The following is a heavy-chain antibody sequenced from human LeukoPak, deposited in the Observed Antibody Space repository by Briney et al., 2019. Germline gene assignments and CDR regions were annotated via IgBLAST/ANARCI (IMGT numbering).Heavy chain of an antibody. CDR2: MNPNSGNT. Sequence: ASVKVSCKASGYTFTSYDINWVRQATGQGLEWMGWMNPNSGNTGYAQKFQGRVTMTRNTSISTAYMELSSLRSEDTAVYYCARGCAAAGDFDYWGQGTLVTVSS. J-gene: IGHJ4*02. CDR3: ARGCAAAGDFDY. V-gene: IGHV1-8*02. D-gene: IGHD6-13*01. CDR1: GYTFTSYD.